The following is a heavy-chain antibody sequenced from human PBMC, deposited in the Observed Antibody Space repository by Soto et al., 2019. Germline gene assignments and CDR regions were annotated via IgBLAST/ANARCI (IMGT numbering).Heavy chain of an antibody. CDR3: ARASITMVRGATYYYYGMDV. CDR1: GGSFSGYY. Sequence: SETLSLTCAVYGGSFSGYYWSWIRQPPGKGLEWIGEINHSGSTNYNPSLKSRVTISVDTSKNQFSLKLSSVTAADTAVYYCARASITMVRGATYYYYGMDVWGQGTTVTVSS. D-gene: IGHD3-10*01. J-gene: IGHJ6*02. CDR2: INHSGST. V-gene: IGHV4-34*01.